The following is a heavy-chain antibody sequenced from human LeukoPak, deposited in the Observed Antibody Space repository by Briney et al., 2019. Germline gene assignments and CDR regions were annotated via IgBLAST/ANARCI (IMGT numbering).Heavy chain of an antibody. V-gene: IGHV1-18*01. J-gene: IGHJ4*02. CDR3: ARELGYCSGGSCSFDY. D-gene: IGHD2-15*01. CDR2: ISTYNGNT. Sequence: ASVKVSCKASGYTFTSYGISWVRQAPGQGLEWMGWISTYNGNTNYAQKLQGRVTVTTDTSTNTAYMELRSLRSDDTAVYYCARELGYCSGGSCSFDYWGQGTLVTVSS. CDR1: GYTFTSYG.